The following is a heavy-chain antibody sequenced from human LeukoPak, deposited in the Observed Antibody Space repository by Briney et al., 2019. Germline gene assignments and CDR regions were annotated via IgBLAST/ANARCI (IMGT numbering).Heavy chain of an antibody. CDR3: ARGHLLYSSSWYFDY. V-gene: IGHV1-2*02. D-gene: IGHD6-13*01. Sequence: ASVKVSCKASGYTFTGYYLHWVRQAPGQGLEWMGWINPNSGGTNYAQKFQGRVTMTWDTSISTAYMELSRLRSDDTAVYYCARGHLLYSSSWYFDYWGQGTLVTVSS. CDR2: INPNSGGT. J-gene: IGHJ4*02. CDR1: GYTFTGYY.